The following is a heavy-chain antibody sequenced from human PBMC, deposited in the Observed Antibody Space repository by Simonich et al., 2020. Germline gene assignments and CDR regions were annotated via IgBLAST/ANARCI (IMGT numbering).Heavy chain of an antibody. D-gene: IGHD1-1*01. Sequence: QVQLQQWGAGLLKPSETLSLTCAVYGGSFSGYYWSWIRQPPGKGLEWIGEINHSGSTNYNPPLKSRVTISVDTSKNQFSLKLSSVTAADTAVYYCAGGKGWKNAFDIWGQGTMVTVSS. CDR2: INHSGST. CDR1: GGSFSGYY. CDR3: AGGKGWKNAFDI. J-gene: IGHJ3*02. V-gene: IGHV4-34*01.